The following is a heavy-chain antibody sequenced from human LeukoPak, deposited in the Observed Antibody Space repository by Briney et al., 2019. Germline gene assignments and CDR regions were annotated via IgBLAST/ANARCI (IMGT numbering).Heavy chain of an antibody. CDR2: ISAYNGNT. D-gene: IGHD6-6*01. CDR1: GYTFTSYG. Sequence: ASVKVSCKASGYTFTSYGISWVRQAPGQGLEWMGWISAYNGNTNYAQKLQGRVTMTTDTSTSTAYMELRSLRSDDTAVYYCARDPRQLVRGYYYYYMDVWGKGTTVTVSS. V-gene: IGHV1-18*01. CDR3: ARDPRQLVRGYYYYYMDV. J-gene: IGHJ6*03.